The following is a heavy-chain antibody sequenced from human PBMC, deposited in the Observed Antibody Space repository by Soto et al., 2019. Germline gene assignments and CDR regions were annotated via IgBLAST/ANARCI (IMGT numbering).Heavy chain of an antibody. CDR1: GGTFSSYX. CDR2: IIPIFGTA. V-gene: IGHV1-69*01. CDR3: AXXXXXXXXXYGMDV. J-gene: IGHJ6*02. Sequence: QVQLVQSGAEVKKPGSSVKVSCKASGGTFSSYXXXWXRXXXGQGLXWMGGIIPIFGTANYAQKFQGRVTITADESTSTAYMELSSLRSEXTXVXXXAXXXXXXXXXYGMDVWGQGTTVTVSS.